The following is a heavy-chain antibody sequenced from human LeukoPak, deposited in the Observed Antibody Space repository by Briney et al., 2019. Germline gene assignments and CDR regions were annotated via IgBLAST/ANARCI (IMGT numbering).Heavy chain of an antibody. CDR1: GFTFSSYA. Sequence: PGGSLRLSCAASGFTFSSYAMSWVRQAPGKGLEWVSAISGSTGSTYYADSVKGRFTISRDNSKSTLYLQMNSLRAEDTAMYYCAKDDHGGSGWRDYFDYWGQGTLVTVSS. CDR3: AKDDHGGSGWRDYFDY. CDR2: ISGSTGST. J-gene: IGHJ4*02. V-gene: IGHV3-23*01. D-gene: IGHD6-19*01.